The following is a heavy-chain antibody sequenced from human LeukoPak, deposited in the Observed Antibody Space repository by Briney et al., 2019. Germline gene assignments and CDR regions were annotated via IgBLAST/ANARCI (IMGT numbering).Heavy chain of an antibody. V-gene: IGHV3-48*01. CDR1: GFTFSSYS. CDR2: ISSSSSTI. Sequence: PGGSLRLSCAASGFTFSSYSMNWVRQAPGKGLEWVSYISSSSSTIYYAASVKGRFTISRDNAKNSLYLQMNSLRAEDTAVYYCARAQQQLVHQYDYYYGMDVWGQGTTVTVSS. CDR3: ARAQQQLVHQYDYYYGMDV. D-gene: IGHD6-13*01. J-gene: IGHJ6*02.